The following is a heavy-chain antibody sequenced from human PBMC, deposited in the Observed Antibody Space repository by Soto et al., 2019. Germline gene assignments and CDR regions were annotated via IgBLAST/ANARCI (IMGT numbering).Heavy chain of an antibody. V-gene: IGHV4-59*02. J-gene: IGHJ4*02. Sequence: PSETLSLTCTVSGDSVSSYYWSWIRQPPGKGLEWTGYIYYSGSTNYNPSLKSRVTISVDTSKNQFSLKLSSVTAADTAVYYCARSHDILTGFSSPHFDYWGQGTLVTVSS. CDR3: ARSHDILTGFSSPHFDY. CDR2: IYYSGST. D-gene: IGHD3-9*01. CDR1: GDSVSSYY.